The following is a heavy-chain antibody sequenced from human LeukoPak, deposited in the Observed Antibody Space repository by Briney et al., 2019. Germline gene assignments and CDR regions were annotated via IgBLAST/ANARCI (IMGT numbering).Heavy chain of an antibody. V-gene: IGHV3-30-3*01. Sequence: GSLRLSCAASGFTFSSYAMHWVRQAPGKGLEWVAVISYDGSNKYYADSVKGRFTISRDNSKNTLYLHMNSLRAEDTAVYYCARDHWRSGWSRYGMDVWGQGTTVTVSS. J-gene: IGHJ6*02. CDR1: GFTFSSYA. CDR3: ARDHWRSGWSRYGMDV. D-gene: IGHD6-19*01. CDR2: ISYDGSNK.